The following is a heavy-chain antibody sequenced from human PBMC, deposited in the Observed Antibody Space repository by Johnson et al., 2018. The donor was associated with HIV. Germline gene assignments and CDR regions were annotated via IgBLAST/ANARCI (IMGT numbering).Heavy chain of an antibody. Sequence: VQLVESGGGVVQPGRSLRLSCAASGFTFSSYAMHWVRQAPGKGLEWVAVISYDGSNKYYADSVKGRFTISRDNSKNTLYLQMNSLRAEDTAVYYCARGGVCNDLDAFDIWGQGTMVTVSS. CDR2: ISYDGSNK. CDR3: ARGGVCNDLDAFDI. D-gene: IGHD1-1*01. CDR1: GFTFSSYA. J-gene: IGHJ3*02. V-gene: IGHV3-30-3*01.